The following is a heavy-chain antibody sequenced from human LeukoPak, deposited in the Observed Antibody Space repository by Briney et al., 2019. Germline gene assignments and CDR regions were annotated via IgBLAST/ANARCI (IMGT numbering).Heavy chain of an antibody. Sequence: GGSLRLSCVASGFIFSSYWMSWVRQAPGKGLEWVANIKQDGSEKYYVDSVKGRFTISRDNAKNSLYLQMNSLRAEDTAVYYCARSAYYYDNLWGQGTLVTVSS. V-gene: IGHV3-7*01. CDR2: IKQDGSEK. D-gene: IGHD3-22*01. CDR3: ARSAYYYDNL. CDR1: GFIFSSYW. J-gene: IGHJ4*02.